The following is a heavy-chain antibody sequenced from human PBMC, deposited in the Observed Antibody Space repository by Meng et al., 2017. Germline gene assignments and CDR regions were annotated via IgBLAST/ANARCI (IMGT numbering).Heavy chain of an antibody. CDR2: IYYSGST. Sequence: RGSGQGLGNPSETLSLTCTVSGGSISSSSYYWGWIRQPPGKGLEWIGSIYYSGSTYYNPSLKSRVTISVDTSKNQFSLKLSSVTAADTAVYYCASLRIAVAGINWFDPWGQGTLVTVSS. J-gene: IGHJ5*02. D-gene: IGHD6-19*01. CDR1: GGSISSSSYY. V-gene: IGHV4-39*07. CDR3: ASLRIAVAGINWFDP.